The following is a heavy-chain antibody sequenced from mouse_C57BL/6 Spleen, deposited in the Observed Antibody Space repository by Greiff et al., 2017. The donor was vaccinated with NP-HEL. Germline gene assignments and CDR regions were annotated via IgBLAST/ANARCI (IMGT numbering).Heavy chain of an antibody. CDR2: IDPSDSYT. D-gene: IGHD4-1*01. Sequence: VQLQQPGAELVMPGASVKLSCKASGYTFTSYWMHWVKQRPGQGLEWIGEIDPSDSYTNYNQKFKGKSTLTVDKSSSTAYMQLSSLTSEDSAVYYCARSGEPYYFDYWAKAPLSQSPQ. V-gene: IGHV1-69*01. CDR3: ARSGEPYYFDY. CDR1: GYTFTSYW. J-gene: IGHJ2*01.